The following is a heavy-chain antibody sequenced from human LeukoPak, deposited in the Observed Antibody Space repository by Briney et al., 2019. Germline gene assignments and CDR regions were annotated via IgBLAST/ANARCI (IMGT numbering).Heavy chain of an antibody. D-gene: IGHD2-15*01. CDR2: IYNSGST. CDR3: ARHCSGGSCYRFDY. V-gene: IGHV4-59*01. CDR1: GGSISSYY. J-gene: IGHJ4*02. Sequence: SETLSLTCTVSGGSISSYYWSWIRQPPGKGLEGIGYIYNSGSTNYNPSLKSRVTISVDTSKNQVSLKLSSVTAADTAVYYCARHCSGGSCYRFDYWGQGTLVTVSS.